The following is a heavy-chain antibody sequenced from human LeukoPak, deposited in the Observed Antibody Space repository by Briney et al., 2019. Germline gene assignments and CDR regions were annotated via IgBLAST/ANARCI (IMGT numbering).Heavy chain of an antibody. CDR2: IIPIFGTA. CDR3: ARGTHLRGYSYGYVFDY. J-gene: IGHJ4*02. Sequence: SVKVSCKASGGTFSSYAISWVRQAPGQGLEWMGGIIPIFGTANYAQKFQGRVTITADESTSTAYMELSSLRSEDTAVHYCARGTHLRGYSYGYVFDYWGQGTLVTVSS. D-gene: IGHD5-18*01. V-gene: IGHV1-69*01. CDR1: GGTFSSYA.